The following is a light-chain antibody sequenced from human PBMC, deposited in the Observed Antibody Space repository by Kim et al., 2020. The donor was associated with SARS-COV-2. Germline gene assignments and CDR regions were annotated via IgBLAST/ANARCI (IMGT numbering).Light chain of an antibody. CDR2: GAS. Sequence: ASIGDRVNITCRASQSISSYLNWYQQKPGKAPKLLIYGASSLQRGVPSRFSGSESGTDFTLTISSLQPEDFATYYCQQSYSAPLTFGGGTKVDIK. CDR3: QQSYSAPLT. CDR1: QSISSY. J-gene: IGKJ4*01. V-gene: IGKV1-39*01.